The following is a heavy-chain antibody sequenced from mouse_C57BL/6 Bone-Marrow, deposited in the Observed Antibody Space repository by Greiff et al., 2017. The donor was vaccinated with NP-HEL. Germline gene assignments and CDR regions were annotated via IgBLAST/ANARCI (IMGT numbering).Heavy chain of an antibody. V-gene: IGHV5-9*01. CDR2: ISGGGGNT. D-gene: IGHD2-3*01. CDR1: GFTFSSYT. Sequence: EVKLQESGGGLVKPGGSLKLSCAASGFTFSSYTMSWVRQTPEKRLEWVATISGGGGNTYYPDSVKGRFTISRDNAKNTLYLQMSSLRSEDTALYYCARQGWLLYFDYWGQGTTLTVSS. J-gene: IGHJ2*01. CDR3: ARQGWLLYFDY.